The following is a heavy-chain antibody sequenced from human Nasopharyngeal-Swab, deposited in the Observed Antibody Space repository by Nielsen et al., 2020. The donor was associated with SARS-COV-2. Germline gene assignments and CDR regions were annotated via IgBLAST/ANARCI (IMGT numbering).Heavy chain of an antibody. D-gene: IGHD2/OR15-2a*01. J-gene: IGHJ3*01. CDR3: AGARDHGTTIIGFFIDAFEL. Sequence: GESLKISCQVSEDTFSRYWIGWVRQTPGKGLELMGIIYPGDSDTRYRPSFQGQVTVSADTSISTASLQWSSLKASATATYYCAGARDHGTTIIGFFIDAFELWGQETMVTVSS. CDR2: IYPGDSDT. CDR1: EDTFSRYW. V-gene: IGHV5-51*01.